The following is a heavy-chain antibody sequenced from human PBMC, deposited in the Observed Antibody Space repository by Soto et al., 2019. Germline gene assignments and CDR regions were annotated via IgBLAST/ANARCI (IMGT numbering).Heavy chain of an antibody. D-gene: IGHD2-21*02. CDR3: AREQYGGDPMI. CDR2: IIPILGIA. Sequence: QVQLVQSGAEVKKPGSSVKVSCKASGGTFSSYTISWVRQAPGQGLEWMGRIIPILGIANYAQKIQGRVTITADTSTSTAYMELSSLRSEDTGVYYCAREQYGGDPMIWGQGTLVTVSS. CDR1: GGTFSSYT. V-gene: IGHV1-69*08. J-gene: IGHJ4*02.